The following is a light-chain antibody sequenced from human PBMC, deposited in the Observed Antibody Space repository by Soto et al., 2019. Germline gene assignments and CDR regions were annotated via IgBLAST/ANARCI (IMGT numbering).Light chain of an antibody. CDR2: GAF. Sequence: EIVMTQSPATLSVSPGERATLSCRASQSVGSNLAWYQQKPGQAPRLLIYGAFSRATGIPARFSGSGSGTDFTLTISRLEPEDFAVYYCQQYNNWPLTFGQGTRPEIK. J-gene: IGKJ5*01. CDR1: QSVGSN. CDR3: QQYNNWPLT. V-gene: IGKV3D-15*01.